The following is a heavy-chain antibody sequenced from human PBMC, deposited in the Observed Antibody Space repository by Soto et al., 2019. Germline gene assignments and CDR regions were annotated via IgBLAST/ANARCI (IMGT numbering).Heavy chain of an antibody. Sequence: QVQLVESGGGVVQPGRSLTLSCVASGFTLSNYGMHWVRQAPGKGVEWVAVIWYDGTSTYSADSVKGRFSISRDNSKNTLSLQISSLRAEDTAVYSCARNVGSSGSSRWFDTWGKGTLVTVSS. J-gene: IGHJ5*02. CDR1: GFTLSNYG. CDR2: IWYDGTST. CDR3: ARNVGSSGSSRWFDT. V-gene: IGHV3-33*01. D-gene: IGHD3-10*01.